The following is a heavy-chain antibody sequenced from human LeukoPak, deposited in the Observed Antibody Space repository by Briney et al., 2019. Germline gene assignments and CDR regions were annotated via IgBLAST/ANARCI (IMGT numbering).Heavy chain of an antibody. CDR2: INAGNGNT. CDR3: ARAWGQYCSSTSCYTGAFDI. V-gene: IGHV1-3*01. J-gene: IGHJ3*02. CDR1: GYTFISYA. Sequence: GASVKVSCKASGYTFISYAMHWVRQAPGQRLEWMGWINAGNGNTKYSQKFQGRVTITRDTSASTAYMELSSLRSEDTAVYYCARAWGQYCSSTSCYTGAFDIWGQGTMVTVSS. D-gene: IGHD2-2*02.